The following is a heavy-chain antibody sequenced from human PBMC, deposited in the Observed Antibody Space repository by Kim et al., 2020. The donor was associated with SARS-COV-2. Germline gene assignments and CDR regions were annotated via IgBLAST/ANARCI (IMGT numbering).Heavy chain of an antibody. D-gene: IGHD6-13*01. Sequence: LNSRVTISVDTSKNQFSLKLSSVTAADTAVYYCVRLESSSWPLNYYGMDDWGQGTTVTVSS. V-gene: IGHV4-39*01. J-gene: IGHJ6*02. CDR3: VRLESSSWPLNYYGMDD.